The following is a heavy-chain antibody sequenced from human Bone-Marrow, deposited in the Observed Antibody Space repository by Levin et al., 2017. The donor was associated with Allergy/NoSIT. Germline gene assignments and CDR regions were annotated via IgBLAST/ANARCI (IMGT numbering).Heavy chain of an antibody. Sequence: GGSLRLSCTASAFTFTDAWMSWVRQAPGKGLEWVGRIKSETDGGTTDFAAPLKGRFTISRDDSKNTLYLQMNSLKIEDTAVYYCTTALTSGWRTAAYYNGVDVWGQGTTVTVSS. CDR3: TTALTSGWRTAAYYNGVDV. CDR2: IKSETDGGTT. D-gene: IGHD6-19*01. CDR1: AFTFTDAW. J-gene: IGHJ6*02. V-gene: IGHV3-15*01.